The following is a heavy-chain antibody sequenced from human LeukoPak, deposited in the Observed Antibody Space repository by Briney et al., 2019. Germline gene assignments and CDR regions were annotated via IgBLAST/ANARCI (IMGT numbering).Heavy chain of an antibody. CDR1: GGSISSSNYY. Sequence: PSETLSLTCTVSGGSISSSNYYWGWIRQPPGKGLERIGSIYYSGSTYYNPSLKSRVTISVDTSKNQFSLKLSSVTAADTAVYYCARHNGGYGDYGAPGDDAVDYWGQGTLVTVSS. J-gene: IGHJ4*02. CDR2: IYYSGST. CDR3: ARHNGGYGDYGAPGDDAVDY. D-gene: IGHD4-17*01. V-gene: IGHV4-39*01.